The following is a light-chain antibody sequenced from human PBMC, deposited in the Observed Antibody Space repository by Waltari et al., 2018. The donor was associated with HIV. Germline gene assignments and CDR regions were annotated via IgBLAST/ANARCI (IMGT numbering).Light chain of an antibody. J-gene: IGLJ1*01. CDR1: SGYYNYR. V-gene: IGLV9-49*02. Sequence: QPVLTQPPSASASLGPSVTLTSTLGSGYYNYRLDFYPPSTGQGPRFVTRVGPGVIVGAMGDGIPDRFSRRGGGLNRYLTIKNIQEEDEGDYHCGVGHGTGSNFVYVFGPGTTVTVL. CDR2: VGPGVIVG. CDR3: GVGHGTGSNFVYV.